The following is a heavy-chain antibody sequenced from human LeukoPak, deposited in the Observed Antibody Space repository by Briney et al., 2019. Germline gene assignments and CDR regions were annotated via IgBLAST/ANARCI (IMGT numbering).Heavy chain of an antibody. CDR1: GFTFSGYS. Sequence: GGSLRLSCAASGFTFSGYSMNWVRQAPGKGLEWVSSISSSSSYIYYADSVKGRFTISRDNAKNSLYLQMNSLRAEDTAVYYCARGNYDSSGYYLDYWGQGTLVTVSS. J-gene: IGHJ4*02. CDR2: ISSSSSYI. CDR3: ARGNYDSSGYYLDY. V-gene: IGHV3-21*01. D-gene: IGHD3-22*01.